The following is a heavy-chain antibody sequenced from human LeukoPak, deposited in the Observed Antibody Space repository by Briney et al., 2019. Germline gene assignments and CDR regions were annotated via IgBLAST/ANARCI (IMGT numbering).Heavy chain of an antibody. V-gene: IGHV4-34*01. J-gene: IGHJ6*02. Sequence: PSETLSLTCAVYGGSFSGYYWSWIRQPPGKGLEWLGEINHSGRTNYNPPLKSRVTISVDTSKNQFSLKLSSVAAADTAVYYCARGHFSYYGMDVWGQGTTVTVSS. D-gene: IGHD3-3*02. CDR3: ARGHFSYYGMDV. CDR1: GGSFSGYY. CDR2: INHSGRT.